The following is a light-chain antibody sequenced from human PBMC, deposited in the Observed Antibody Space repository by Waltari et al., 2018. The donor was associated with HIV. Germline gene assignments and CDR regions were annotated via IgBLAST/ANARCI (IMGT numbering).Light chain of an antibody. CDR1: QNINTL. V-gene: IGKV1-39*01. CDR2: GVS. CDR3: QQTYSVSIT. Sequence: QLTQSPSSLSHSLGDTVTITCRARQNINTLLNWYQMRPGKAPRLLIYGVSGLPAGVPSRFTGGGSGSDFTLTINNLQPEDFASYFCQQTYSVSITFGPGTRVEI. J-gene: IGKJ5*01.